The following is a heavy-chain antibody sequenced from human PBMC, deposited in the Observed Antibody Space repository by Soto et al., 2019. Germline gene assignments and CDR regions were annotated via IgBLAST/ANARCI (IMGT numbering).Heavy chain of an antibody. D-gene: IGHD2-2*01. V-gene: IGHV4-39*01. Sequence: SETLSLTCTVSGGSISRSSFFWGWIRQPAGKGLEWIGSIYYSGNNYQNPSLKRRLTMSVDTSRNQFSLRLTSVTAADTAVYYCARQGQPLLVKNWFDPWGQRTQVTVPS. CDR1: GGSISRSSFF. J-gene: IGHJ5*02. CDR3: ARQGQPLLVKNWFDP. CDR2: IYYSGNN.